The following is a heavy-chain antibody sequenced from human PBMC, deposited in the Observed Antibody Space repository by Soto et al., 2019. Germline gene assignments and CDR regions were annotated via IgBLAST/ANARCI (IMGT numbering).Heavy chain of an antibody. D-gene: IGHD3-16*01. CDR3: AREWGPYYYYMDV. Sequence: GGSLRLSCAASGFTVSSNYMSWVRQAPGKGLEWVSVIYSGGSTYYADSMKGRFTISRDNSKNTLYLQMNSLRAEDTAVYYCAREWGPYYYYMDVWGKGTTVTVSS. CDR2: IYSGGST. J-gene: IGHJ6*03. V-gene: IGHV3-66*01. CDR1: GFTVSSNY.